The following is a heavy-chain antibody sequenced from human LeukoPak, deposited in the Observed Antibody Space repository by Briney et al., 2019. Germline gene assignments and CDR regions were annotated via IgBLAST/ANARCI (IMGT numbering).Heavy chain of an antibody. V-gene: IGHV3-23*01. Sequence: AGSLRLSCAASGFTFSSYAMSWVRQAPGKGLEWVSIISHTGGSTYYADSVKGRFTISRDNSKNTLYVQINSLRAEDTAVYYCAKSGQYDGSGYYLVPFDYWGQGTLVTVSS. J-gene: IGHJ4*02. CDR1: GFTFSSYA. D-gene: IGHD3-22*01. CDR2: ISHTGGST. CDR3: AKSGQYDGSGYYLVPFDY.